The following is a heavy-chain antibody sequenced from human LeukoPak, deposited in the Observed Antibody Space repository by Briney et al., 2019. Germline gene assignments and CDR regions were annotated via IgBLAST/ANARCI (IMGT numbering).Heavy chain of an antibody. CDR3: AKDPPRGYSYGYRDY. Sequence: GGSLRLSCAASGFTFSSYAMSWVRQAPGKGLEWVSAISGSGGSTYYADSVKGRFTISRDNSRNTLYLQMNSLRAEDTAVYYCAKDPPRGYSYGYRDYWGQGTLVTVSS. J-gene: IGHJ4*02. V-gene: IGHV3-23*01. CDR2: ISGSGGST. CDR1: GFTFSSYA. D-gene: IGHD5-18*01.